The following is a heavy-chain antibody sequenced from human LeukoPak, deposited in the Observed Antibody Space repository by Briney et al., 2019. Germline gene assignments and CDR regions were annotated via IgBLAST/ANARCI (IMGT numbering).Heavy chain of an antibody. D-gene: IGHD3-16*02. J-gene: IGHJ3*02. CDR2: IIPIFGTA. CDR1: GGTFSSYA. CDR3: ARVVIRDDAFDI. Sequence: ASVKVSCKASGGTFSSYAISWVRQAPGQGLEWMGGIIPIFGTANYAQKFQGRVTITADKSTSTAYMELSSLRSEDTAVYYCARVVIRDDAFDIWGQGTVVTVSS. V-gene: IGHV1-69*06.